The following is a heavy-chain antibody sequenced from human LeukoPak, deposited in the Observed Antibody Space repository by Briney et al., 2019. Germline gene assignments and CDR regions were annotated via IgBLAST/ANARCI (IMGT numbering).Heavy chain of an antibody. CDR1: GFTFSNYV. J-gene: IGHJ5*02. V-gene: IGHV3-23*01. CDR3: AKVSSVTTPWNWFDP. D-gene: IGHD4-11*01. CDR2: ISASSGST. Sequence: GGSLRLSCAASGFTFSNYVMSWVRQAPGKGLEWVSGISASSGSTYYADSVRGRFTISKDNSKNTLFLQMNSLRAEDTAVYYCAKVSSVTTPWNWFDPWGQGTLVTVSS.